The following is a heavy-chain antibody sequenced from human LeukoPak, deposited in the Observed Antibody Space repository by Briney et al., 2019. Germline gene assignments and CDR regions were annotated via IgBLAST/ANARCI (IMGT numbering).Heavy chain of an antibody. J-gene: IGHJ4*02. Sequence: GGSLRLSCAASGFTFSSYEMNWVRQAPGKGLEWVSYISSSGSTIYYVDSVKGRFTISRDNAKNSLYLQMNSLRAEDTAVYYCAREGFTLDYWGQGTLVTVSS. V-gene: IGHV3-48*03. CDR3: AREGFTLDY. CDR2: ISSSGSTI. CDR1: GFTFSSYE.